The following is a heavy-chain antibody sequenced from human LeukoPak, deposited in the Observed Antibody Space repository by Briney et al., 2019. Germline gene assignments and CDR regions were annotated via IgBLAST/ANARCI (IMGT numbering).Heavy chain of an antibody. J-gene: IGHJ5*02. D-gene: IGHD3-3*01. CDR3: AKGKVSAFLNWFDP. CDR2: ISATGGSP. Sequence: PGGSPRLSCGASGFTFSTYAMTWVRQAPGKGLEWVSAISATGGSPYYADSVKGRFTISGDNSKNTLYLQMNGLRAEDTAVYYCAKGKVSAFLNWFDPWGQGTLVTVSS. V-gene: IGHV3-23*01. CDR1: GFTFSTYA.